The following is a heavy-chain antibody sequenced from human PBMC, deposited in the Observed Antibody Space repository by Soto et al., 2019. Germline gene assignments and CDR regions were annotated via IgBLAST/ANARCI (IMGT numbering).Heavy chain of an antibody. V-gene: IGHV4-34*01. J-gene: IGHJ4*02. CDR1: GGSFSGYY. Sequence: SETLSLTCAVYGGSFSGYYWIWIRQPPGEGLEWIGEINHRGSTNYNPSLKSRVTISVDTSKNQISLKLSSVTAADTAVYYCARPSGSYLYYFDYWGQGTLVTVSS. D-gene: IGHD1-26*01. CDR2: INHRGST. CDR3: ARPSGSYLYYFDY.